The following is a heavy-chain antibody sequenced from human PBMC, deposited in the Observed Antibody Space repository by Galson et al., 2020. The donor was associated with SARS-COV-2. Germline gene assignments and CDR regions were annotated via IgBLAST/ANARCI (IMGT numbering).Heavy chain of an antibody. J-gene: IGHJ4*02. CDR2: ISHSGST. V-gene: IGHV4-34*09. Sequence: SQSLSLTCAVYGGSFSGHYWNWIRQSPGKGLQWIGEISHSGSTEYISSLKSRVTMSVDKSKNQFSLILSSMTAADTAVYYCARESDRYFDYWGQGILVTVSS. CDR1: GGSFSGHY. CDR3: ARESDRYFDY.